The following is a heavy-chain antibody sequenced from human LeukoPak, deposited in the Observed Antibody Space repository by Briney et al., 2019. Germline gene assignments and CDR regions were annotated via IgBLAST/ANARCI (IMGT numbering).Heavy chain of an antibody. Sequence: SETLSLTCAVYGGSFSGYYWSWIRQPPGKGLEWIGEINHSGSTNYNPSLKSRVTISVDTSKNQFSLKLSSVTAADTAVYYCARGRLYCSSTSCYRRPFHYWGQGTLVTVSS. CDR3: ARGRLYCSSTSCYRRPFHY. D-gene: IGHD2-2*02. CDR2: INHSGST. CDR1: GGSFSGYY. J-gene: IGHJ4*02. V-gene: IGHV4-34*01.